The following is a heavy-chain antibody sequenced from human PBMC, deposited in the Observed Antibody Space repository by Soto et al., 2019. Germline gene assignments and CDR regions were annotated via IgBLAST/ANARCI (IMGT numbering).Heavy chain of an antibody. CDR2: ISYDGSNK. Sequence: GGSLRLSCVVSGFIFSSYAMFWVRQAPGKGLEWVAIISYDGSNKYYADSVKGRFTISRDNSKNTLYLQMSSLRAEDTAMYYCATRHLQYCSGGTCNPFDFWGQGALVTVSS. CDR3: ATRHLQYCSGGTCNPFDF. V-gene: IGHV3-30-3*01. D-gene: IGHD2-15*01. J-gene: IGHJ4*02. CDR1: GFIFSSYA.